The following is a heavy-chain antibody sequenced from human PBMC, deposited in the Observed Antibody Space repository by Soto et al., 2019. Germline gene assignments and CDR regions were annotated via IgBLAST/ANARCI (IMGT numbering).Heavy chain of an antibody. D-gene: IGHD5-18*01. CDR2: ISGYNGNT. CDR3: VRDETYSSYYFDY. CDR1: GYTFISYG. J-gene: IGHJ4*02. V-gene: IGHV1-18*01. Sequence: QVQLVQSGGEVKQPGASVKVSCKASGYTFISYGFSWVRQAPGQGLEWMGWISGYNGNTDYAQKFQGRVVMTTDTSTSKGYMELRSLRADDTAIYYCVRDETYSSYYFDYWGQGTPVTVSS.